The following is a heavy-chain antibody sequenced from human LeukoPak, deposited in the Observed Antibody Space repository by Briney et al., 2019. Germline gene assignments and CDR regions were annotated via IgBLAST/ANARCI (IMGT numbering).Heavy chain of an antibody. Sequence: GGSLRLSCAASGFTFSSYSMNWVRQAPGKGLEWVSYISSSSTIYYADSVKGRFTISRDNAKNSLYLQMNSLRDEDTAVYYCARGYDFWSGYPYYFDYWGQGTLVTVSS. V-gene: IGHV3-48*02. CDR3: ARGYDFWSGYPYYFDY. J-gene: IGHJ4*02. CDR1: GFTFSSYS. CDR2: ISSSSTI. D-gene: IGHD3-3*01.